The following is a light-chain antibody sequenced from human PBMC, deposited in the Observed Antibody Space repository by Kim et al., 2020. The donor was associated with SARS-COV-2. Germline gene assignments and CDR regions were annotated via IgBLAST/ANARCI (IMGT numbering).Light chain of an antibody. J-gene: IGKJ4*01. Sequence: EIVMTQSPATLSVSPGERAALSCRASQSVNINLAWYQQKPGQAPRLLVYGASGRATGNPSRFSGSGSGTDFTLTVSSLQSEDVAVYYCQQYDDWPLTFGGGTKVDIK. CDR2: GAS. CDR3: QQYDDWPLT. CDR1: QSVNIN. V-gene: IGKV3D-15*01.